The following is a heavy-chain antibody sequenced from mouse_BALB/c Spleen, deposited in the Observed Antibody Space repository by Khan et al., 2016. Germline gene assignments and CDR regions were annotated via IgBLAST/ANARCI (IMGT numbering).Heavy chain of an antibody. CDR1: GYSITSDYA. CDR3: ARSMIPTGVAY. CDR2: ISYSGST. J-gene: IGHJ3*01. D-gene: IGHD2-4*01. V-gene: IGHV3-2*02. Sequence: EVQLQESGPGLVKPSQSLTLTCTVTGYSITSDYAWNWIRQLPGNKLEWMGYISYSGSTSYNPSLKSRISITRDTSKNKVFLQLNSLTTEDTATYCCARSMIPTGVAYWGKGTIVTVSA.